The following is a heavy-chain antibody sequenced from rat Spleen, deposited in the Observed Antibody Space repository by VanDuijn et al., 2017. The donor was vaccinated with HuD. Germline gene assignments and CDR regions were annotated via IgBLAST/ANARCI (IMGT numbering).Heavy chain of an antibody. CDR3: AKRDYDGYYPFAY. Sequence: EVQLVETGGGFVQPGRSLKLSCVASGFTFSRYWMYWIRPAPGKGLECVSSINGDGGSTYYPDSVKGRFTISRDNAENTVYLQMNSLRSEDTATYYCAKRDYDGYYPFAYWGQGTLVTVSS. J-gene: IGHJ3*01. CDR1: GFTFSRYW. CDR2: INGDGGST. V-gene: IGHV5-58*01. D-gene: IGHD1-12*03.